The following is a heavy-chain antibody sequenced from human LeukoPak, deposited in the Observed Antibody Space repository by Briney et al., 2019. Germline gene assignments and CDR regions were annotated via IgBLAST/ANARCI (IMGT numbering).Heavy chain of an antibody. D-gene: IGHD3-22*01. CDR1: GFTFSAFG. V-gene: IGHV3-30*18. CDR3: AKLNPWNYYDRRGYGYYFDY. J-gene: IGHJ4*02. CDR2: ISVDGINK. Sequence: GGSRRLSCAASGFTFSAFGMHWVRQAPGKGLGWVAGISVDGINKYYAGSVKGRFTISRDNSKNTLYLHMNSLRAEDTAVYYCAKLNPWNYYDRRGYGYYFDYWGQGTLVTVSS.